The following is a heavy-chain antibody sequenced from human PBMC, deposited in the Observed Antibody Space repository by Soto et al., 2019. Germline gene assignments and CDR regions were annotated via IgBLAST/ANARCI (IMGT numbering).Heavy chain of an antibody. J-gene: IGHJ4*02. D-gene: IGHD5-12*01. Sequence: QVQLQESGPGPVKPSETLSLTCTVSGGSVSSGSYYWSWIRQPPGKGLEWIGYIYYSGSTNYNPSLKSRVTISVDTSKLQFSLKLSSVTAADTAVYYCARDVSDSGWIRSPPVHYFDYWGQGTLVTVSS. CDR1: GGSVSSGSYY. CDR2: IYYSGST. CDR3: ARDVSDSGWIRSPPVHYFDY. V-gene: IGHV4-61*01.